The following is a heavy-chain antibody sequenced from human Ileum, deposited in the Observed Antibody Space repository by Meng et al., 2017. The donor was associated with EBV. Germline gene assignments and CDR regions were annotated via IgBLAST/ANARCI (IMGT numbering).Heavy chain of an antibody. CDR1: GGSVRSGGNY. CDR2: IYNSGST. V-gene: IGHV4-61*08. CDR3: ARDGYSSGSD. D-gene: IGHD6-19*01. Sequence: VALQESGAGLVQPSDTLVTNWSVSGGSVRSGGNYWSWIRQPPEKGLEWIGYIYNSGSTNYNPSLKSRVTISVDTYKNQFSLKLSSVTAADTAVYYCARDGYSSGSDWGQGTLVAVSS. J-gene: IGHJ4*02.